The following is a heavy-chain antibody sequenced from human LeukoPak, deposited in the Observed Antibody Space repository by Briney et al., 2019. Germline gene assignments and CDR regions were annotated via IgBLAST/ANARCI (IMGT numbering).Heavy chain of an antibody. CDR1: GGSFSGYY. V-gene: IGHV4-34*01. Sequence: PSETLSLTCAVYGGSFSGYYWSWIRQPPGKGLEWIGEINHSGSTNYNPSLKSRVTISVDTSKNQFSLKLSSVTAADTAVYYCARVGSSTSSHRGYYYYYYGMDVWGQGTTVTVSS. CDR2: INHSGST. J-gene: IGHJ6*02. D-gene: IGHD2-2*01. CDR3: ARVGSSTSSHRGYYYYYYGMDV.